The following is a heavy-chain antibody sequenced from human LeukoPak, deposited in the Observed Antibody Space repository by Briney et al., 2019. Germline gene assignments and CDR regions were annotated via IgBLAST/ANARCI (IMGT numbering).Heavy chain of an antibody. CDR2: INPNSGGT. D-gene: IGHD6-19*01. J-gene: IGHJ4*02. CDR1: GYTFTGYY. CDR3: ARVSSGWYVVDY. Sequence: GASVKVSCKASGYTFTGYYMHWVRQAPGQGLEWMGRINPNSGGTNYAQKFQGRVTMTRDTSISTAYMELSRLRSDDTAVHYCARVSSGWYVVDYWGQGTLVTVSS. V-gene: IGHV1-2*06.